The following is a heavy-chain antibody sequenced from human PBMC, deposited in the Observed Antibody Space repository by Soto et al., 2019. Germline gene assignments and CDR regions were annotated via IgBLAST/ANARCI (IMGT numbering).Heavy chain of an antibody. Sequence: QVQLQQWGAGLLKPSETLSLTCAVYGGSFSGYYWSWIRQPPGKGLEWIGEINHSGSTNYNPSLKSRVTILVDMSKNQFSLKLSSVTAADTAVYYCARVTNYYDSSGYYYRPFDYWGQGTLVTVSS. CDR2: INHSGST. CDR3: ARVTNYYDSSGYYYRPFDY. V-gene: IGHV4-34*01. D-gene: IGHD3-22*01. J-gene: IGHJ4*02. CDR1: GGSFSGYY.